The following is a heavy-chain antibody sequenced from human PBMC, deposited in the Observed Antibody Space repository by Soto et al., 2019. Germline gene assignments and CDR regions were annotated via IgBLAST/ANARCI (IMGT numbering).Heavy chain of an antibody. D-gene: IGHD3-10*01. Sequence: GASVKVSCKASVYTFTSYYMHWVRQAPGQGLEWMGIINPSGGSTSYAQKFQGRVTMTRDTSTSTVYMELSSLRSEDTAVYYCASSYGSGSYYPPLYYYYGMDVWGQGTTVTVSS. J-gene: IGHJ6*02. V-gene: IGHV1-46*03. CDR1: VYTFTSYY. CDR3: ASSYGSGSYYPPLYYYYGMDV. CDR2: INPSGGST.